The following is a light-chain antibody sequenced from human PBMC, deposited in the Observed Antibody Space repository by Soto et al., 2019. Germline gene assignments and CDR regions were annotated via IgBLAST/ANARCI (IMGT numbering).Light chain of an antibody. Sequence: DIQMTQSPSSLSASVGDRVTITCRASQSISSYLNWYQQKPGKAPKLQIYAASSLQSGVPSRFSGSESGTDFTLTISSLQPEDFATYYCQQSYSTPEPFGQGTKLEIK. CDR2: AAS. J-gene: IGKJ2*01. CDR1: QSISSY. V-gene: IGKV1-39*01. CDR3: QQSYSTPEP.